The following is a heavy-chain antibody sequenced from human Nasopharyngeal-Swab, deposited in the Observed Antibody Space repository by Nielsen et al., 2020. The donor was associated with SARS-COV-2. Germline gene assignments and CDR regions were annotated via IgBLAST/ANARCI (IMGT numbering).Heavy chain of an antibody. J-gene: IGHJ4*02. Sequence: GESLKISCAASGFTLSNYNINWVRQAPGKGLEWLSYISPGSDSMSYADSVKGRFTISRDNAKNSLYLQMNSLRAEDTAVYFCARLFGDRSSDYWGQGTQVTVSS. V-gene: IGHV3-21*05. CDR3: ARLFGDRSSDY. D-gene: IGHD2-21*02. CDR2: ISPGSDSM. CDR1: GFTLSNYN.